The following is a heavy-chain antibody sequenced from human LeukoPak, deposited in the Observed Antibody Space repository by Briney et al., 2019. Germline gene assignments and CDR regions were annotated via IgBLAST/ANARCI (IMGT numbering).Heavy chain of an antibody. V-gene: IGHV3-7*01. J-gene: IGHJ6*03. D-gene: IGHD6-13*01. CDR2: IKQDGSEK. CDR1: GFTVSSYW. CDR3: ARDSSSWYGYYYMDV. Sequence: PGRSLRLSCAASGFTVSSYWMSWVRQAPGKGRECVANIKQDGSEKYYVDSVKGRFTISRDNAKNSLYLQMNSLRAEDTAVYYCARDSSSWYGYYYMDVCGKGTTVTVSS.